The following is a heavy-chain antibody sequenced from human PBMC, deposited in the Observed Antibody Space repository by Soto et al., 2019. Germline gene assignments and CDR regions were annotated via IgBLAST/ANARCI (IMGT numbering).Heavy chain of an antibody. D-gene: IGHD7-27*01. CDR2: IDNGGTT. CDR1: GGSINNVNYY. CDR3: ARGPSGDKVDY. V-gene: IGHV4-30-4*01. Sequence: QVQLQESGPGLVKPSQTLSLTCTVSGGSINNVNYYWSWIRHSPDKGLEWIGHIDNGGTTYNNPSLTRRVIISVDTSNNQFSLKLRSVSAADTAVYYCARGPSGDKVDYWGQGTLVTVSS. J-gene: IGHJ4*02.